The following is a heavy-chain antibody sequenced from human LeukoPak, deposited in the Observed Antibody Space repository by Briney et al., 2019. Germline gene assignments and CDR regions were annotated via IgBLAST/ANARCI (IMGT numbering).Heavy chain of an antibody. D-gene: IGHD5-12*01. V-gene: IGHV4-39*07. CDR2: IYYSGST. CDR1: GGSISSYY. Sequence: QVQLQESGPGLVKPSETLSLTCTVSGGSISSYYWGWIRQPPGKGLEWIGSIYYSGSTYYNPSLKSRVTISVDTSKNQFSLKLSSVTAADTAVYYCARVNIVATDFDYWGQGTLVTVSS. CDR3: ARVNIVATDFDY. J-gene: IGHJ4*02.